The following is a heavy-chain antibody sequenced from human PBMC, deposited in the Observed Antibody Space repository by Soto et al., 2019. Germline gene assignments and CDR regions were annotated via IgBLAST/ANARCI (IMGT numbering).Heavy chain of an antibody. CDR3: ARAYYYDGPRFDP. D-gene: IGHD3-22*01. Sequence: SETLSLTCAVSGGSISSSNWWSWVRQPPGKGLEWIGEIYHSGSTNYNPSLKSRVTISVDKSKNQFSLKLSSVTAADTAVYYCARAYYYDGPRFDPWGQGTLVTVSS. V-gene: IGHV4-4*02. CDR1: GGSISSSNW. CDR2: IYHSGST. J-gene: IGHJ5*02.